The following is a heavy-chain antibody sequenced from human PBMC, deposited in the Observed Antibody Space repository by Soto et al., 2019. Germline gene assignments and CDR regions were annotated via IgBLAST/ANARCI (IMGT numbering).Heavy chain of an antibody. V-gene: IGHV3-53*01. CDR2: LYRGGVA. CDR3: ARALVEGPAHPRLDGFDL. CDR1: GFIVRDNF. Sequence: GGSLRLSCAASGFIVRDNFMIWVRQAPGKGLEWVSALYRGGVAYYADAVKGRFIVSRGNPENTLYLQMTSLGADDSAIYYCARALVEGPAHPRLDGFDLWGQGTVVTVSS. J-gene: IGHJ3*01. D-gene: IGHD2-2*01.